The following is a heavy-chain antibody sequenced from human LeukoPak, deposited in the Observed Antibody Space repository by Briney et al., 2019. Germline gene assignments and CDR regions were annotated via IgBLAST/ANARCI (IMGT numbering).Heavy chain of an antibody. J-gene: IGHJ4*02. CDR2: IYYSGST. Sequence: PSETLSLTCTVSGGPISSYYWSWIRQPPGKGLEWIGYIYYSGSTNYNPSLKSRVTISVDTSKNQFSLKLSSVTAADTAVYYCAREGARGYSYGYDYWGQGTLVTVSS. D-gene: IGHD5-18*01. CDR3: AREGARGYSYGYDY. CDR1: GGPISSYY. V-gene: IGHV4-59*01.